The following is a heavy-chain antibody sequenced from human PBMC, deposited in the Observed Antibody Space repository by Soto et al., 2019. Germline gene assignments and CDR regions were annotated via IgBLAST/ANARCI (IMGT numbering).Heavy chain of an antibody. Sequence: QVQLQQWGAGLLKPSETLSLTCAVYGGSFSGYYWSWIRQPPGKGLEWIGEINHSGSTNYNPSLKSRVTISVDTSKNQFSLKLSSVTAADTAVYYCARGRGIADLSTGRVYYYGMDVWGQGTTVTVSS. V-gene: IGHV4-34*01. CDR2: INHSGST. D-gene: IGHD6-13*01. CDR3: ARGRGIADLSTGRVYYYGMDV. J-gene: IGHJ6*02. CDR1: GGSFSGYY.